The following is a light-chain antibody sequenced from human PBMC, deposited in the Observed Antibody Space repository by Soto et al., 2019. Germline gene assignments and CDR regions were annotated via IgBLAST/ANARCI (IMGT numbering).Light chain of an antibody. CDR3: QQYDSFST. J-gene: IGKJ1*01. CDR2: NSS. V-gene: IGKV1-5*03. CDR1: QSISPW. Sequence: DIQMTQSPSTLSASVGDRVTITCRASQSISPWLAWYQQKPGKAPKLLIYNSSSLETGVPSRFSGSGSGTEXXLXXXSLQPDDXXTYYCQQYDSFSTFGQGTKVEIK.